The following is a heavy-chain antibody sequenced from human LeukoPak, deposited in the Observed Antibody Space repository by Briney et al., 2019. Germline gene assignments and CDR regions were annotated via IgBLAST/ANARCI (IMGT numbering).Heavy chain of an antibody. D-gene: IGHD3-16*02. CDR3: AKEEIYYDYVWGSYRYFDY. J-gene: IGHJ4*02. V-gene: IGHV3-23*01. CDR1: GFTFSSYA. CDR2: ISGSGGST. Sequence: GGSLRLSCAASGFTFSSYAMSWVRQAPGKGLEWVSAISGSGGSTYYAGSVKGRFTISRDNSKNTLYLQMNSLRAKDTAVYYCAKEEIYYDYVWGSYRYFDYWGQGTLVTVSS.